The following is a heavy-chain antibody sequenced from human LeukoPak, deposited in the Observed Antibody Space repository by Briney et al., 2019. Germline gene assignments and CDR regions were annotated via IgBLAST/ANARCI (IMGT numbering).Heavy chain of an antibody. V-gene: IGHV3-48*01. Sequence: GGSLRLSCAASGFTFSSYSMNWVRQAPGKGLEWVSYISSSSSTIYYADSVKGRFTISRDNAKNSLYLQMNSLRAEDTAVYYCAREEFVHSYDFFPPDYWGQGTLVTVSS. D-gene: IGHD3/OR15-3a*01. J-gene: IGHJ4*02. CDR3: AREEFVHSYDFFPPDY. CDR2: ISSSSSTI. CDR1: GFTFSSYS.